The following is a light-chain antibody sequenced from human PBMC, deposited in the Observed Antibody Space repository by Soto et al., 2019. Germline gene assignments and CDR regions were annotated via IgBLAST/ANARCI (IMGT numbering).Light chain of an antibody. Sequence: EIVLTQSPGTLSLSPGERATLSCRASQRVRSSSLAWYQQKPGQAPRLLIYGASSRASDISDRFSGSGSGTDLTLTISRLAPEDFAVYYCQQYGSSPITFGQGTRLEIK. CDR2: GAS. CDR3: QQYGSSPIT. CDR1: QRVRSSS. V-gene: IGKV3-20*01. J-gene: IGKJ5*01.